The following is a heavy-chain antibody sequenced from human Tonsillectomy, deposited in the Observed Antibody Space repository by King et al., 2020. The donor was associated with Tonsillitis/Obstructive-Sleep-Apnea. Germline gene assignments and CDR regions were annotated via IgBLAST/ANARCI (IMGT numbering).Heavy chain of an antibody. J-gene: IGHJ4*02. Sequence: VQLVESGGGLVQPGGSLRLSCAASGFTFSNYAMNWVRQAPGKGLEWVSAISDSGGRPYYADSVKGRFTISRDNSKNTLYLQMNSLRAEDTAVYFCAKDDMYSKSGYSAYDGSGVFDYWGQGTLVTVSS. V-gene: IGHV3-23*04. CDR3: AKDDMYSKSGYSAYDGSGVFDY. CDR1: GFTFSNYA. D-gene: IGHD5-12*01. CDR2: ISDSGGRP.